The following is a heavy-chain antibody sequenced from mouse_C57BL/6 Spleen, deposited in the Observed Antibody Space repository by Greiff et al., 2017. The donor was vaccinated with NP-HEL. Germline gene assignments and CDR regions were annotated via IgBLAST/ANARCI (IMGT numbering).Heavy chain of an antibody. V-gene: IGHV1-18*01. CDR3: ARQTYGYDRGYFDV. D-gene: IGHD2-2*01. Sequence: EVQLQQSGPELVKPGASVKIPCKASGYTFTDYNMDWVKQSHGKSLEWIGDINPNNGGTIYNQKFKGKATLTVDKSSSTAYMELRSLTSEDTAVYYCARQTYGYDRGYFDVWGTGTTVTVSS. CDR1: GYTFTDYN. J-gene: IGHJ1*03. CDR2: INPNNGGT.